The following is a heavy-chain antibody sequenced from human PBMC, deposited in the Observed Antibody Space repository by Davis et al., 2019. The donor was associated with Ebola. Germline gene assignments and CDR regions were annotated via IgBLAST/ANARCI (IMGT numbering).Heavy chain of an antibody. J-gene: IGHJ4*02. CDR3: AKDLGATILYYFDY. CDR1: GFTFDDYA. CDR2: INWNSGRI. V-gene: IGHV3-9*01. Sequence: SLKISCAASGFTFDDYAMHWVRQAPGKGLEWVSGINWNSGRIGYADSVKGRFTISRDNAKNSLYLQMNSLRPEDTALYYCAKDLGATILYYFDYWGQGAPVTVSS. D-gene: IGHD1-26*01.